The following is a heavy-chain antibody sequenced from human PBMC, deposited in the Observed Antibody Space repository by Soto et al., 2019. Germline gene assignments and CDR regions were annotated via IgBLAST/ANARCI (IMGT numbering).Heavy chain of an antibody. J-gene: IGHJ6*02. V-gene: IGHV1-3*01. CDR3: ASARGGYCSGGSCYVDYYYYGMDA. D-gene: IGHD2-15*01. Sequence: ASVKVSCKASGYTFTSYAIHWVRQAPGQRLEWMGWINAGNGNTKYSQKFQGRVTITRDTSASTAYMELSSLRSEDTAVYYCASARGGYCSGGSCYVDYYYYGMDAWGQGTTVTVSS. CDR1: GYTFTSYA. CDR2: INAGNGNT.